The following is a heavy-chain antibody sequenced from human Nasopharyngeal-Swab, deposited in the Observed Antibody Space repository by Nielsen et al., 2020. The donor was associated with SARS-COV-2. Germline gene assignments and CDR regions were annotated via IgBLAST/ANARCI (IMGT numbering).Heavy chain of an antibody. CDR2: IGVYKGET. Sequence: ASVKVSCKASGYTFTSYDINWVRQAPGQGLEWIGWIGVYKGETNYAQKFRDRITMTTDRSTSTAYMELRTLRSDDTAVYYCARDPEGDTDFDYWGQGTLVTVSS. V-gene: IGHV1-18*01. CDR3: ARDPEGDTDFDY. D-gene: IGHD1-14*01. J-gene: IGHJ4*02. CDR1: GYTFTSYD.